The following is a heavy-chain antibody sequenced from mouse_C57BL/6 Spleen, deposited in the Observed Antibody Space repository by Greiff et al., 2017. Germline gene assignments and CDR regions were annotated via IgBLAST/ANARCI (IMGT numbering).Heavy chain of an antibody. CDR3: ARSTVITTVVATGDY. CDR1: GYTFTDYN. V-gene: IGHV1-18*01. Sequence: VQLQQSGPELVKPGASVKIPCKASGYTFTDYNMDWVKQSHGKSLEWIGDINPNNGGTIYNQKFKGKATLTVDKSSSNAYMELRSLTSEDTAVYYCARSTVITTVVATGDYWGQGPTLTVSS. D-gene: IGHD1-1*01. CDR2: INPNNGGT. J-gene: IGHJ2*01.